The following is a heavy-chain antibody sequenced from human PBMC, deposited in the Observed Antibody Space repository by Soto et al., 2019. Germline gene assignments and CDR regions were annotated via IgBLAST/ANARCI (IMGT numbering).Heavy chain of an antibody. V-gene: IGHV3-23*01. J-gene: IGHJ4*02. Sequence: GGSLRLSCAASGFTFSSYAMSWVRQAPGKGLEWVSAISGSGGSTYYADSVKGRFTISRDNSKNTLYLQMSSLRSEDTAVYYCARGKGPYYYGYFDYWGQGTLVTVSS. CDR3: ARGKGPYYYGYFDY. CDR1: GFTFSSYA. CDR2: ISGSGGST. D-gene: IGHD3-10*01.